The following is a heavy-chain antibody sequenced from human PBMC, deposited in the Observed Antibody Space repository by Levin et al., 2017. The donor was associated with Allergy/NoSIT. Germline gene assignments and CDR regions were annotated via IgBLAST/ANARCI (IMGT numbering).Heavy chain of an antibody. Sequence: PGGSLRLSCAASGFPFSSHAMHWVRQAPGKGLDWVAVISYDGTHDSYGDSVRGRFTISRDNSNNRLYLQMSDLRPEDTAVYHCAGEVGARQVNHWGQGTLVTVSS. V-gene: IGHV3-30-3*01. J-gene: IGHJ1*01. CDR2: ISYDGTHD. D-gene: IGHD1-26*01. CDR1: GFPFSSHA. CDR3: AGEVGARQVNH.